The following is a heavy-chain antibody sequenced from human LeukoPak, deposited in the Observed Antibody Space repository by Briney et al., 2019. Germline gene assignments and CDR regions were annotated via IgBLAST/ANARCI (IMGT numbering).Heavy chain of an antibody. J-gene: IGHJ4*02. CDR2: IYYSGST. CDR1: GGSISSSSYY. D-gene: IGHD3-9*01. V-gene: IGHV4-39*01. Sequence: PSETLSLTCTVPGGSISSSSYYWGWIRQPPGKGLEWIGSIYYSGSTYYNPSLKSRVTISVDTSKNQFSLKLSSVTAADTAVYYCARHGYYDILTGYRPYFDYWGQGTLVTVSS. CDR3: ARHGYYDILTGYRPYFDY.